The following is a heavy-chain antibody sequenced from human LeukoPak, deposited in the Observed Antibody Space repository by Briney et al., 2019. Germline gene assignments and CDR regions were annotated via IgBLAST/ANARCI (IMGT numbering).Heavy chain of an antibody. J-gene: IGHJ6*02. D-gene: IGHD3-9*01. V-gene: IGHV3-11*05. Sequence: PGGSLRLSCAASGFTFSDYYMSWIRQAPGKGLEWVSCISSSSSYTNYADSVKGRFTISRDNAKNSLYLQMNSLRAEDTAVYYCARDQAYILGYYGMDVWGQGTTVTVSS. CDR2: ISSSSSYT. CDR3: ARDQAYILGYYGMDV. CDR1: GFTFSDYY.